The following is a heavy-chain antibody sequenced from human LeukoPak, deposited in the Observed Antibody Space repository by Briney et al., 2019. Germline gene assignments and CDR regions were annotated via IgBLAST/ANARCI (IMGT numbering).Heavy chain of an antibody. J-gene: IGHJ3*02. D-gene: IGHD3-9*01. CDR3: YYDILTGDDDAFDI. Sequence: ASVKVSCKASGYTFISYAMHWVRQAPGQRLEWMGWINAGNGNTKYSQKFQGRVTITRDISASTAYMELSNLRSEDTAVYYCYYDILTGDDDAFDIWGQGTVVTVSS. CDR1: GYTFISYA. V-gene: IGHV1-3*01. CDR2: INAGNGNT.